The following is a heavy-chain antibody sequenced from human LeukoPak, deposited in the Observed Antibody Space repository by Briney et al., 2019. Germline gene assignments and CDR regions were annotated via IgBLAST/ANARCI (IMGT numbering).Heavy chain of an antibody. Sequence: PGGSLRLSCAASGFTVSSNYMSWVRQAPGKGLEWVANIKQDGSEKYYVDSVRGRFTISRDNAKNSLYLQMNSLRAEDTAVYYCARVPYGSGTHFADYWGQGTLVTVSS. CDR2: IKQDGSEK. D-gene: IGHD3-10*01. CDR3: ARVPYGSGTHFADY. J-gene: IGHJ4*02. V-gene: IGHV3-7*03. CDR1: GFTVSSNY.